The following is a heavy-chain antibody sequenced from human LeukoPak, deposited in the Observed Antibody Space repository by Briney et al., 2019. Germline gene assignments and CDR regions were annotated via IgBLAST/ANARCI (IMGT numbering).Heavy chain of an antibody. J-gene: IGHJ4*02. CDR1: GFTLSSYW. CDR3: VSFYETY. CDR2: INSDGSWT. D-gene: IGHD2-2*01. V-gene: IGHV3-74*01. Sequence: GGSLRLSCAASGFTLSSYWMHWVRQAPGKGLVWVSRINSDGSWTSYADSVEGRFTISKDNAKNTVYLQMNNLRAEDTAVYYCVSFYETYWGRGTLVTVSS.